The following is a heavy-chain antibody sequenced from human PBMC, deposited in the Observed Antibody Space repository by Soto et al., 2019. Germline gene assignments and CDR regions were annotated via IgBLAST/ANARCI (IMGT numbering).Heavy chain of an antibody. CDR1: GFTFSNAW. CDR3: TTLSSLTYYDFWSGYYTARHFDY. Sequence: EVQLVESGGGLVKPGGSLRLSGAASGFTFSNAWMSWVRQAPGKGLEWVGRIKSKTDGGTTDYAAPVKGRFTISRDDSKNTLYLQMNSLKTEDTAVYYCTTLSSLTYYDFWSGYYTARHFDYWGQGTLVTVSS. D-gene: IGHD3-3*01. J-gene: IGHJ4*02. CDR2: IKSKTDGGTT. V-gene: IGHV3-15*01.